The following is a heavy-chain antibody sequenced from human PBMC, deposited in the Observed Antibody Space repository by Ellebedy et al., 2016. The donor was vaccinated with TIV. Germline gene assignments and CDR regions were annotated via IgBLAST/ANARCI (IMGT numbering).Heavy chain of an antibody. Sequence: GESLKISCAASGFTVSSNYMSWVRQAPGKGLEWVSVIYSGGDTYYADSVKSLFTISRDNSNKTLYLQMNSLRAEDTAVYYCASKRFGYSSTWYRGWYFDLWGRGTLVTVSS. J-gene: IGHJ2*01. V-gene: IGHV3-53*01. D-gene: IGHD6-13*01. CDR2: IYSGGDT. CDR1: GFTVSSNY. CDR3: ASKRFGYSSTWYRGWYFDL.